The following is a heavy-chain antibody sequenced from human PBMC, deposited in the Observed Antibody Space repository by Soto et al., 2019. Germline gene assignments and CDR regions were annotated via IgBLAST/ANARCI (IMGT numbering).Heavy chain of an antibody. J-gene: IGHJ3*02. Sequence: SLRLSCAASGFTFDDYAMHWVRQAPGKGLEWVSGISWNSGSIGYADSVKGRFTISRDNAKNSLYLQMNSLRAEDTALYYCAKVVVVAATVHAFDIWGQGTMVTVSS. CDR2: ISWNSGSI. CDR1: GFTFDDYA. V-gene: IGHV3-9*01. D-gene: IGHD2-15*01. CDR3: AKVVVVAATVHAFDI.